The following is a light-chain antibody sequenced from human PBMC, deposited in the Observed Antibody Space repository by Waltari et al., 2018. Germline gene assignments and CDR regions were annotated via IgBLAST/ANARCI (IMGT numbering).Light chain of an antibody. CDR2: DAS. CDR3: QHYNTYPPT. V-gene: IGKV1-5*01. Sequence: DIQMTQSPSTLSASVGDRVTVTCRASQNINKWLAWYQQKPGQAPNLLIYDASTLQCGVPARFSGSGFGSEFTLAISSLQPEDFATYFCQHYNTYPPTFGQGTRVELK. CDR1: QNINKW. J-gene: IGKJ1*01.